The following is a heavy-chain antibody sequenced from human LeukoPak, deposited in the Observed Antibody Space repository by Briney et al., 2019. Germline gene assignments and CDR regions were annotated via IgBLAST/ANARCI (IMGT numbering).Heavy chain of an antibody. V-gene: IGHV1-18*01. CDR3: ARAYYDSSAFDY. J-gene: IGHJ4*02. Sequence: ASVKVSCKASGYTFINYGIGWVRHGPGRGLEWMGWISTYNGNTNYTQKLQGRVTMTTDTSTSTAYMELRSLRSDDTAVYYCARAYYDSSAFDYWGQGTLVTVSS. D-gene: IGHD3-22*01. CDR1: GYTFINYG. CDR2: ISTYNGNT.